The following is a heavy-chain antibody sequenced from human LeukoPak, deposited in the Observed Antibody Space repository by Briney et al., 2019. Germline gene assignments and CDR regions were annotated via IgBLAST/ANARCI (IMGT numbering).Heavy chain of an antibody. CDR2: ISAYNGNT. Sequence: ASVKVSCKASGYTFTSYGISWVRQAPGQGLEWMGWISAYNGNTNYGQKLQGRVTMTTDTSTSTVYMELRSLRSDDTAIYYCARDWWYGDYSIGDNWGQGTLVTVSS. CDR3: ARDWWYGDYSIGDN. J-gene: IGHJ4*02. CDR1: GYTFTSYG. D-gene: IGHD4-17*01. V-gene: IGHV1-18*01.